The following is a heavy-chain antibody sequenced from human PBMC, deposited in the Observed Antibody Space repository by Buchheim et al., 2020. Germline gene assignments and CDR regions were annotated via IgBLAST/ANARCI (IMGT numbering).Heavy chain of an antibody. CDR3: AREGFSRYYYDSSGYSFDY. Sequence: QVQLVESGGGVVQPGRSLRLSCAASGFTFSSYGMHWVRQAPGKGLEWVAVIWYDGSNKYYADSVKGRFTISRDNSKKTLYLQMNSLRAEDTAVYYCAREGFSRYYYDSSGYSFDYWGQGTL. CDR2: IWYDGSNK. V-gene: IGHV3-33*01. CDR1: GFTFSSYG. J-gene: IGHJ4*02. D-gene: IGHD3-22*01.